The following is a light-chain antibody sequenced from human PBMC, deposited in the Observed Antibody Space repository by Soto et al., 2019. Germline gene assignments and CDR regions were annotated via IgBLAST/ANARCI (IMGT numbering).Light chain of an antibody. Sequence: VMTQSPLSLPVTPGAPASISCRSSRSLLHINGQNYLDGYLQKPGPSPPLLIYLGSNRASGVPDRFSGSGSGCDFTLQISRVEAEDAGVYYCMQGLQPPLTFGGGTNLEIK. CDR3: MQGLQPPLT. V-gene: IGKV2-28*01. J-gene: IGKJ4*01. CDR2: LGS. CDR1: RSLLHINGQNY.